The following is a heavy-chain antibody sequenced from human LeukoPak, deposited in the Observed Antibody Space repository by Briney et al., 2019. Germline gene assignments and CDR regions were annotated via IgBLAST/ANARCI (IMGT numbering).Heavy chain of an antibody. D-gene: IGHD5-18*01. Sequence: PSETLSLTCVVSGGSISSGSYSWSWIRQPPGKGLESIGYIYQSGSAYYHPSLRSRVAISIDRAKNLFSLDLTSVTAADSAVYFCARGVGYRNHYGDWGQGILVTVSS. CDR2: IYQSGSA. V-gene: IGHV4-30-2*01. CDR1: GGSISSGSYS. J-gene: IGHJ4*02. CDR3: ARGVGYRNHYGD.